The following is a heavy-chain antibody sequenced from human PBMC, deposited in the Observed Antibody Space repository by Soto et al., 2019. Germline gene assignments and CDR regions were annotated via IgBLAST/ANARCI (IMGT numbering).Heavy chain of an antibody. CDR3: ARLSGSGILIDY. Sequence: GESLKISCKGSVYSFTSYWISWVRLMPGKGLEWMGRIDPSDSYTNYSPSFQGHVTISADKSITTAYLQWSSLKASDTAMYYCARLSGSGILIDYWGQGTLVTVSS. J-gene: IGHJ4*02. V-gene: IGHV5-10-1*01. CDR1: VYSFTSYW. CDR2: IDPSDSYT. D-gene: IGHD3-10*01.